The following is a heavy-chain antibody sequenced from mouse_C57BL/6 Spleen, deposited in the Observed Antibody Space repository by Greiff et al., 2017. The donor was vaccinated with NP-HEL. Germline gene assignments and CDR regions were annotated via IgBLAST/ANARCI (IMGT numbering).Heavy chain of an antibody. Sequence: QVQLQQSGAELVRPGTSVKVSCKASGYAFTNYLIEWVKQRPGQGLGWIGVINPGSGGTNYNEKFKGKATLTADKSSSTAYMQLSSLTSEDSAVYFCARERGSTLYYFDYWGQGTTLTVSS. D-gene: IGHD1-1*01. CDR1: GYAFTNYL. CDR3: ARERGSTLYYFDY. J-gene: IGHJ2*01. CDR2: INPGSGGT. V-gene: IGHV1-54*01.